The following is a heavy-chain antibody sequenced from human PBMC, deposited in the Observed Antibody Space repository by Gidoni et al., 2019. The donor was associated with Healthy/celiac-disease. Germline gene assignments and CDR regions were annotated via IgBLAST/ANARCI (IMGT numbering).Heavy chain of an antibody. CDR1: GFPFTNYA. D-gene: IGHD3-3*01. V-gene: IGHV3-23*01. CDR2: ISGSGGTT. Sequence: EVKVLESGGGLVQPGGSLRLSCAASGFPFTNYAMSWVRQAPGKGLEWVSIISGSGGTTYYADSVKGRFTISRDNSKNTLYLQMNSLRAEDTAVYYCAKQDYNFWSGYYNWGQGTLVTVSS. CDR3: AKQDYNFWSGYYN. J-gene: IGHJ4*02.